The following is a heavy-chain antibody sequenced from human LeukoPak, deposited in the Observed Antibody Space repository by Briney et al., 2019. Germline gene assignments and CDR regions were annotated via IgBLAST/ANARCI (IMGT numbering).Heavy chain of an antibody. CDR1: GYTLTELS. Sequence: ASVKVSCKVSGYTLTELSMHWVRQAPGKGLEWMGGFDPEDGETIYAQKFQGRVTMTEDTSTDTAYMELSSLRSEDTAVYYCATHQTTTAKDGGAFDIWGQGTMVTVSS. J-gene: IGHJ3*02. CDR3: ATHQTTTAKDGGAFDI. V-gene: IGHV1-24*01. D-gene: IGHD4-17*01. CDR2: FDPEDGET.